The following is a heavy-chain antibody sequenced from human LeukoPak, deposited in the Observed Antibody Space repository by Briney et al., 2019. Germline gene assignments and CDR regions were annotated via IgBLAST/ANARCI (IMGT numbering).Heavy chain of an antibody. CDR2: INPNSGGT. D-gene: IGHD5-24*01. CDR3: ASAYPLMATINYPFDY. Sequence: ASVKVSCKASGYTFTGYYMHWVRQAPGQGLEWMGWINPNSGGTNYAQKFQGRVTMTRDTSISTAYMELSRLRSDDTAVYYCASAYPLMATINYPFDYWGQGTLVTVSS. J-gene: IGHJ4*02. CDR1: GYTFTGYY. V-gene: IGHV1-2*02.